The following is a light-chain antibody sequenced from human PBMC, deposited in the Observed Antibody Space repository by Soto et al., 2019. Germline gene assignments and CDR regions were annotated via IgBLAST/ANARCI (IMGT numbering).Light chain of an antibody. Sequence: QSVLTQPASVSGSPGQSITISCTGTSSDVGGYNYVSWYQQHPGKAPKLMIYDVNNRPSWVSNRFSGSKSGNTASLTIAGLQAEDEHDYYCSSYTSSSTLVVFGGGTKVTVL. CDR1: SSDVGGYNY. J-gene: IGLJ2*01. CDR2: DVN. V-gene: IGLV2-14*03. CDR3: SSYTSSSTLVV.